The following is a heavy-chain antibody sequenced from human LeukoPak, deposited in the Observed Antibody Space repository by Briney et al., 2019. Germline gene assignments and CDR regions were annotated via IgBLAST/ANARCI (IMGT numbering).Heavy chain of an antibody. V-gene: IGHV3-23*01. CDR1: GFTFSIYA. Sequence: GGSLGLFCAASGFTFSIYAMSWVREAPGKGLEGVSAISGSGGSTYYADSVKGRFTISRDNSKNTLYLQMNSLRAEDTAVYYCAKAGRIVVVVAAAVDYWGQGTLVTVSS. J-gene: IGHJ4*02. D-gene: IGHD2-15*01. CDR2: ISGSGGST. CDR3: AKAGRIVVVVAAAVDY.